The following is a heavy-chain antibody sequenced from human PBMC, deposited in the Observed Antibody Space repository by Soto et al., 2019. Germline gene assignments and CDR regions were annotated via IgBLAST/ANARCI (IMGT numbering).Heavy chain of an antibody. CDR2: IIPMLGIR. CDR3: TIGSWSGEVFDI. Sequence: QVQLVQSGAEVKKPGSSVKVSCKDSGGTFSTYSMFWVRQAPGQGLEWMGRIIPMLGIRNYAQRFQDRVTSTADKSTATAHMELSSLRSEDTAPYYCTIGSWSGEVFDIWGQGTMVTVSS. D-gene: IGHD2-21*01. J-gene: IGHJ3*02. V-gene: IGHV1-69*02. CDR1: GGTFSTYS.